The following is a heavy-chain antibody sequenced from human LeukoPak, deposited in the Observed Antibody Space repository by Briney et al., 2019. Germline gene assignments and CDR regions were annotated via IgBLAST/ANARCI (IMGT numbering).Heavy chain of an antibody. CDR2: IYTSGST. D-gene: IGHD3-10*01. CDR1: GGSISSYY. CDR3: ARGNVWFGDPYNWFDP. V-gene: IGHV4-4*07. J-gene: IGHJ5*02. Sequence: SETLSLTCTVSGGSISSYYWSWIRQPAGKELEWIGRIYTSGSTNYNPSLKSRVTISVDTSKNQFSLKLSSVTAADTAVYYCARGNVWFGDPYNWFDPWGQGTLVTVSS.